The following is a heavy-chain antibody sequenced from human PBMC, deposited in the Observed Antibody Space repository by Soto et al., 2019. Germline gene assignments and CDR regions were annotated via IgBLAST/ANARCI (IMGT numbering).Heavy chain of an antibody. D-gene: IGHD5-18*01. CDR3: AREGETAMVMGRDAFDL. CDR2: IIPIFGTP. V-gene: IGHV1-69*01. Sequence: QVQLVQSGAEVKKPGSSVKVSCKASVGTFSSYAISWVRQAPGQGLERMGGIIPIFGTPTYAQKFQGRVTITAEQSPSTAYMEPSSLRPEDTAMYYFAREGETAMVMGRDAFDLWGQGTMVTVSS. J-gene: IGHJ3*01. CDR1: VGTFSSYA.